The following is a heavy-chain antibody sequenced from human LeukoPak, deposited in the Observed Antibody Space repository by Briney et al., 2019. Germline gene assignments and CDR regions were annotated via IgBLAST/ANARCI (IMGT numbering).Heavy chain of an antibody. Sequence: SVTVSFKSSGYTFTIYDINWVRQAPGQGLEWMGWMNPKSGSTGYAQKFQGRVTITRNTSISTAYMELSGLRSEDTAVYYCARGRSTGYPYYFEYWGQGTLVTVSS. D-gene: IGHD5-12*01. J-gene: IGHJ4*02. CDR1: GYTFTIYD. CDR3: ARGRSTGYPYYFEY. CDR2: MNPKSGST. V-gene: IGHV1-8*03.